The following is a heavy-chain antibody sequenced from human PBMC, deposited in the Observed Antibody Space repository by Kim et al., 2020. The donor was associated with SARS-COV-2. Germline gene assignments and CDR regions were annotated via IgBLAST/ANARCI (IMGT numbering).Heavy chain of an antibody. D-gene: IGHD5-12*01. CDR1: GGSISSYY. V-gene: IGHV4-59*01. J-gene: IGHJ6*03. Sequence: SETLSLTCTVSGGSISSYYWSWIRQPPGKGLEWIGYIYYSGSTNYNPSLKSRVTISVDTSKSQFSLKLSSVTAADTAVYYCARGDRVATIFHYYYYMDVWGKGTTVTVSS. CDR3: ARGDRVATIFHYYYYMDV. CDR2: IYYSGST.